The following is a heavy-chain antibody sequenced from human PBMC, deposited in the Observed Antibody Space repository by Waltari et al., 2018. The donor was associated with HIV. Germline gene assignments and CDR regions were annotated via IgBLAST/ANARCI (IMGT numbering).Heavy chain of an antibody. V-gene: IGHV4-39*01. CDR3: ASDYYDSSGYYPWWFDP. Sequence: QLQLQEAGPRLVKPSETLSLTCTVSGGSVSGSSYYWGGIRQPPGKGLEWIGAVTFNGTTYYNPSLKSRLTISVDWSKNQFSLSLSSVSAADTALYYCASDYYDSSGYYPWWFDPWGQGTLVTVSS. CDR1: GGSVSGSSYY. J-gene: IGHJ5*02. D-gene: IGHD3-22*01. CDR2: VTFNGTT.